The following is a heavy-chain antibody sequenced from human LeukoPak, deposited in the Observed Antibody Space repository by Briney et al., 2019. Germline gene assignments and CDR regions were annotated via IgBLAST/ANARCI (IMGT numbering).Heavy chain of an antibody. CDR1: GGTFSSYA. J-gene: IGHJ5*02. CDR2: IIPIFGPA. CDR3: ARVPFDQQLVLHSNWFDP. Sequence: ASVKVSCKASGGTFSSYAISWVRQAPGQGLEWMGGIIPIFGPANYAQKFQGRVTITADESTSTAYMELSSLRSEDTAVYYCARVPFDQQLVLHSNWFDPWGQGTLVTVSS. V-gene: IGHV1-69*13. D-gene: IGHD6-13*01.